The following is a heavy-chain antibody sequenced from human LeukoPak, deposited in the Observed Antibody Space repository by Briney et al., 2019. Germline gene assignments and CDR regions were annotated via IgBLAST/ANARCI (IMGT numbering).Heavy chain of an antibody. CDR3: ARLGSYHDF. V-gene: IGHV4-39*01. CDR1: GGSFSSSSYY. Sequence: SETLSLTCTVSGGSFSSSSYYWGWIRQPPGKGLEWIGTIYYSGSTYYNPSLKSRVTISVDTSRNQLSLKLPSVTAADTAVYFCARLGSYHDFWGQGALVTVSS. D-gene: IGHD1-26*01. CDR2: IYYSGST. J-gene: IGHJ4*02.